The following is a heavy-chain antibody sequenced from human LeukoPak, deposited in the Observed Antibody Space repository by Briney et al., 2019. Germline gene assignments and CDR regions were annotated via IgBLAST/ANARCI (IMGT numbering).Heavy chain of an antibody. Sequence: SETLSLTCTVSGGSISSYYWSWIRQPPGKGLEWIGYIYYSGSTNYNPSLKSRVTISVDTSKNQFSLKLSSVTAADTAVYYCARDQEVVGAFDIWGQGTMVTVSS. J-gene: IGHJ3*02. V-gene: IGHV4-59*12. CDR1: GGSISSYY. CDR3: ARDQEVVGAFDI. CDR2: IYYSGST. D-gene: IGHD2-15*01.